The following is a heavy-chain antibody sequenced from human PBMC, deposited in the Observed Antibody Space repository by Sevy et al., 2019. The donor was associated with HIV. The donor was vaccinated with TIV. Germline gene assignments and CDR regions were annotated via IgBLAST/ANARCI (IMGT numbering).Heavy chain of an antibody. Sequence: GGSLRLSCAASGFTFSSYWMHWVRQAPGKGLVWVSHINSDGSKTGYADSVKGRFIISRDNAKNTLYLQMNSLRAEDTAVYYCARDKSATAVDYWGQGTLVTVSS. D-gene: IGHD6-25*01. CDR1: GFTFSSYW. CDR2: INSDGSKT. V-gene: IGHV3-74*01. CDR3: ARDKSATAVDY. J-gene: IGHJ4*02.